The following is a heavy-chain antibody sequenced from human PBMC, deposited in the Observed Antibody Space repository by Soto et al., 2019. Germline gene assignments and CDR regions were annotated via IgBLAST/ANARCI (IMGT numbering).Heavy chain of an antibody. V-gene: IGHV3-7*01. J-gene: IGHJ5*02. Sequence: GGSLRLSCAASGFTFSSYWMSWVRQAPGKGLEWVANIKQDGSGKYYVDSVKGRFTISRDNAKNSLYLQMNSLRAEDTAVYYCARVTVPAAMAPNWFDPWGQGTLVTVSS. CDR1: GFTFSSYW. CDR2: IKQDGSGK. CDR3: ARVTVPAAMAPNWFDP. D-gene: IGHD2-2*01.